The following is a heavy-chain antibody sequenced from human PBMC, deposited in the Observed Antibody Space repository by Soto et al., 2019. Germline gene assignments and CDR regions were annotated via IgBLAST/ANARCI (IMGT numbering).Heavy chain of an antibody. V-gene: IGHV1-69*13. Sequence: SVKVSCKASGGTFSSYAISWVRQAPGQGLEWMGGIIPIFGTANYAQKFQGRVTITADESTSTAYMELSSLRSEDTAVYYCARDPRIGGSGPTALYYYYGMDVWGQGTTVTVS. D-gene: IGHD3-10*01. J-gene: IGHJ6*02. CDR1: GGTFSSYA. CDR3: ARDPRIGGSGPTALYYYYGMDV. CDR2: IIPIFGTA.